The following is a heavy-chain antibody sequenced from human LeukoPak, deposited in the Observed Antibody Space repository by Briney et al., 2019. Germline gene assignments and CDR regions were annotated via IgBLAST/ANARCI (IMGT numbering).Heavy chain of an antibody. V-gene: IGHV6-1*01. CDR3: ARETLPQWLVRAGWFDP. J-gene: IGHJ5*02. CDR2: TYYRSKWYN. Sequence: SQTLSLTCALSGDSVSSNGAAWNWIRQSPSRGLEWLGRTYYRSKWYNDYAVSVKSRITINPDTSKNQFSLQLNSVTPEDTAVYYCARETLPQWLVRAGWFDPWGQGTLVTVSS. CDR1: GDSVSSNGAA. D-gene: IGHD6-19*01.